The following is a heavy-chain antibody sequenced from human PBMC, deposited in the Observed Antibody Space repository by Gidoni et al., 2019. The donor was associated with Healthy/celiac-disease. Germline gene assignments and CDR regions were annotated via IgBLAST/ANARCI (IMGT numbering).Heavy chain of an antibody. D-gene: IGHD3-16*01. CDR3: ARDRGGGFDY. CDR2: IWYDGSNK. Sequence: QVQLVESGGGVVQPGRSLRLSCAASGFTFSSYGMHWVRQAPGKGLEWLAVIWYDGSNKYYADSVKGRFTISRDNSKNTLYLQMNSLRAEDTAVYYCARDRGGGFDYWGQGTLVTVSS. V-gene: IGHV3-33*01. CDR1: GFTFSSYG. J-gene: IGHJ4*02.